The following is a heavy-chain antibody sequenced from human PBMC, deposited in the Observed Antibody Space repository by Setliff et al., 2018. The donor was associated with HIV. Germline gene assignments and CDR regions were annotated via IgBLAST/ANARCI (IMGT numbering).Heavy chain of an antibody. CDR3: ARGLGFSSFWDDAFDI. V-gene: IGHV4-59*10. J-gene: IGHJ3*02. CDR2: IYTSGNT. D-gene: IGHD6-13*01. CDR1: GGSFSGYY. Sequence: ETLSLTCAVYGGSFSGYYWSWIRQPAGKGLEWIGRIYTSGNTNYNPSLKSRVTISVDTSKNQFSLKLRSVTAADTAMYYCARGLGFSSFWDDAFDIWGQGTMVTVSS.